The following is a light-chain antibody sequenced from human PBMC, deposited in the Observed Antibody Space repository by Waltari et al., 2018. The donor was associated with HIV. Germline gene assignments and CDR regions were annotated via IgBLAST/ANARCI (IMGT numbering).Light chain of an antibody. CDR3: CSYADKYTWV. J-gene: IGLJ3*02. CDR2: DVN. V-gene: IGLV2-11*01. CDR1: SSDVGGYNY. Sequence: QSALTQPRSMSGSPGQSVTISCTGTSSDVGGYNYVSWYQQHPGKAPKLMIFDVNKRPSGVPDRCSGSKSGNTASLTISGLQAEDEADYYCCSYADKYTWVFGGGTKLTVL.